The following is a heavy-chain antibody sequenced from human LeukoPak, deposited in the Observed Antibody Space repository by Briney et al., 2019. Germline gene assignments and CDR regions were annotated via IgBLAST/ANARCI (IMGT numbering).Heavy chain of an antibody. CDR1: GFTVSNNY. D-gene: IGHD6-25*01. CDR3: ARDRAAGYADAFDI. CDR2: IYSGGST. Sequence: PGGSLRLSCAATGFTVSNNYMNWVRQAPGKGLEWVSVIYSGGSTYYADSVKGRFTISRDNSKNTLYLQMNSLRAEDTAVYYCARDRAAGYADAFDIWGQGTMVTVSS. V-gene: IGHV3-66*01. J-gene: IGHJ3*02.